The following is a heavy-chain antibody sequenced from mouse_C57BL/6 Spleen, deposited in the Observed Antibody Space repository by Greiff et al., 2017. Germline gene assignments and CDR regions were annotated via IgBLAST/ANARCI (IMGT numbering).Heavy chain of an antibody. CDR3: VTRDRMDY. CDR2: IRRKSNNSAT. J-gene: IGHJ4*01. V-gene: IGHV10-1*01. Sequence: EVQLEESGAGLVQPKGSLKLSCAASGFSFNTYAMHWVRQAPGKGLEWVARIRRKSNNSATHYADTVKDRFTISRDDSENMRYLQMKNLETEDRAMYYYVTRDRMDYWGKGTSVTVSS. CDR1: GFSFNTYA. D-gene: IGHD2-14*01.